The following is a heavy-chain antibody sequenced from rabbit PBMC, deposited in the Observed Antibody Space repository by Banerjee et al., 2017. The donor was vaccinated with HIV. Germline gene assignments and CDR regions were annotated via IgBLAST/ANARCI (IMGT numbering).Heavy chain of an antibody. CDR2: IDTGSRGYT. J-gene: IGHJ4*01. CDR1: GFSFSSNYY. CDR3: GRVHAGSSYYTGHYFNL. V-gene: IGHV1S40*01. Sequence: QSLEESGGDLVKPGASLTLTCTASGFSFSSNYYMCWVRQAPGKGLEWIACIDTGSRGYTWYASWAKGRFTISKTSSTTVTLQMTSLTAADTATYFCGRVHAGSSYYTGHYFNLWGPGTLVTVS. D-gene: IGHD8-1*01.